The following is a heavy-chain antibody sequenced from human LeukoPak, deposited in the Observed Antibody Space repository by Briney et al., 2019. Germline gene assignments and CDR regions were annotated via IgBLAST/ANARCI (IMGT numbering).Heavy chain of an antibody. J-gene: IGHJ6*03. CDR1: GGSFSGYY. CDR3: ARDPGGGCSGGSCYSEYYYYMDV. V-gene: IGHV4-34*01. CDR2: INHSGST. Sequence: SETLSLTCAVYGGSFSGYYWSWIRQPPGKGLEWIGEINHSGSTNYNPSLKSRVTISVDTSKNQFSLKLSSVTAADTAVYYCARDPGGGCSGGSCYSEYYYYMDVWGKGTTVTVSS. D-gene: IGHD2-15*01.